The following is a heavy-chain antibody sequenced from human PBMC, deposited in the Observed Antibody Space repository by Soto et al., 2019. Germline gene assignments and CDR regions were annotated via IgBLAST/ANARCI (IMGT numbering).Heavy chain of an antibody. CDR3: ARATHYDILTAPFDY. J-gene: IGHJ4*02. CDR2: IYHSGST. V-gene: IGHV4-30-2*01. D-gene: IGHD3-9*01. Sequence: QLQLQESGSGLVKPSQTLSLTCAVSGGCISSGGYSWSWIRQPPGKGLEWIGYIYHSGSTYYNPSLKSRVTIAVDRSKNQFSLKLSSVTAADTAVYYCARATHYDILTAPFDYWGQGTLVTVSS. CDR1: GGCISSGGYS.